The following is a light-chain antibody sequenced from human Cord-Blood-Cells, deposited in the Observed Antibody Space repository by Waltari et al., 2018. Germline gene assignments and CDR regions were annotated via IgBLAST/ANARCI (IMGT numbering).Light chain of an antibody. CDR1: SRDGGGYNY. J-gene: IGLJ3*02. CDR3: SSYTSSSTWV. Sequence: QSALTQPASVSGSPGKSITISCTGTSRDGGGYNYVPWYQQHPGKAPKLMIYDVSNRPSGVSNRFSGSKSGNTASLTISGLQAEDEADYYCSSYTSSSTWVFGGGTKLTVL. CDR2: DVS. V-gene: IGLV2-14*03.